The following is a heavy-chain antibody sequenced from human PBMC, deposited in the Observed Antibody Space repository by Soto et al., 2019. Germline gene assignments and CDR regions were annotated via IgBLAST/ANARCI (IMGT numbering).Heavy chain of an antibody. V-gene: IGHV1-18*01. CDR1: GYTFFTYD. CDR2: ISTYSGDT. J-gene: IGHJ5*02. Sequence: QVHLVQSGVEVKTPGASVKVSCQASGYTFFTYDISWVRQAPGQGLEWMGWISTYSGDTKYAQKVQGRVTMTTDTSTTTAYLELRSIRSDDTAVYYCARHHGPPKSETWFEPWGQATLVTVSS. CDR3: ARHHGPPKSETWFEP. D-gene: IGHD4-17*01.